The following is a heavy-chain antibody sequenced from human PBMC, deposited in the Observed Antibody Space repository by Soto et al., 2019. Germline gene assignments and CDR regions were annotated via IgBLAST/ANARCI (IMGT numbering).Heavy chain of an antibody. Sequence: QITLKESGPTLVKPTQTLTLTCTFSGFSLTTDRVGVGWIRQPPGEALEWLAVIYWDDSKTYRPSLESRLTITKDTSKNQVALIKTNMDSLATATYYCAHAYGGRSLYWGQGTLVTVSS. J-gene: IGHJ4*02. V-gene: IGHV2-5*02. CDR1: GFSLTTDRVG. CDR2: IYWDDSK. D-gene: IGHD1-26*01. CDR3: AHAYGGRSLY.